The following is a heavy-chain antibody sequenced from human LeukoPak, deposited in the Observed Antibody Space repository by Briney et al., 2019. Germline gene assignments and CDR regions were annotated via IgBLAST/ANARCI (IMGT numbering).Heavy chain of an antibody. V-gene: IGHV3-30*03. CDR2: ISYDGSNK. CDR1: GFSFSSYG. Sequence: GGSLRLSCAASGFSFSSYGMHWVRQAPGKGLEWVAVISYDGSNKYYADSVKGRFTISRDNSKNTLYLQMNSLRAEDTAVYYCARPFDYWGQGTLVTVSS. CDR3: ARPFDY. J-gene: IGHJ4*02.